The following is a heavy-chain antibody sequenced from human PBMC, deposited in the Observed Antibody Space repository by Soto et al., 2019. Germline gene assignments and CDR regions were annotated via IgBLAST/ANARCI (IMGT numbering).Heavy chain of an antibody. CDR1: GFTFSSYG. CDR3: AKSFHRSRDVPTIWFGDGLLSFDI. CDR2: IWYDGSNK. V-gene: IGHV3-30*02. Sequence: GGSLRLSCAASGFTFSSYGMHWVRQAPGKGLEWVAVIWYDGSNKYYADSVRGRFTISRDNSKNTLYLQMNSLRAEDAAVYYCAKSFHRSRDVPTIWFGDGLLSFDIWGQGTMVTVAS. J-gene: IGHJ3*02. D-gene: IGHD3-10*01.